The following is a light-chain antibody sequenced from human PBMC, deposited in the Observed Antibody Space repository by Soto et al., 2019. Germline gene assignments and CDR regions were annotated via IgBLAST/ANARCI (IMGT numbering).Light chain of an antibody. Sequence: QSALTQPRSVSGSPGQSVTISCTGTSSDVGGYNYVSWYQQHPGKAPKLMIYDVSKRPSGVPDRFSGSKSGNTASLTISGLQAVDEADYYCCSYAGSYTLGVFGGGTKVTVL. J-gene: IGLJ2*01. V-gene: IGLV2-11*01. CDR1: SSDVGGYNY. CDR2: DVS. CDR3: CSYAGSYTLGV.